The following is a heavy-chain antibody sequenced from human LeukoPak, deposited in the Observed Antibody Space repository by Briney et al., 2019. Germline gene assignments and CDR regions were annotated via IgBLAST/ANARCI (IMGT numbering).Heavy chain of an antibody. CDR1: GYTFTSYG. CDR3: ARDSDPLRFLEWLSYNWFDP. CDR2: ISAYNGNT. J-gene: IGHJ5*02. V-gene: IGHV1-18*01. Sequence: GASVKVSCKASGYTFTSYGISWVRQAPGQGLEWIGWISAYNGNTNYAQKLQGRVTMTTDTSTSTAYMELRSLRSDDTAVYYCARDSDPLRFLEWLSYNWFDPWGQGTLVTVSP. D-gene: IGHD3-3*01.